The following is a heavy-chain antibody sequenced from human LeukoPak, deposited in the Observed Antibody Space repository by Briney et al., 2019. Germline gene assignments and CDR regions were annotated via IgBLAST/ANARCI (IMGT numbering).Heavy chain of an antibody. CDR3: ARHGNCSSTSCFDY. Sequence: SETLSLTCAVSGYSISSGYYWGWIRQPPGKGLEWIGSIYHSGSTYYSPSLKSRVTISVDTSKNQFSLKLSSVTAADTAVYYCARHGNCSSTSCFDYWGQGTLVTVSS. J-gene: IGHJ4*02. CDR2: IYHSGST. D-gene: IGHD2-2*01. CDR1: GYSISSGYY. V-gene: IGHV4-38-2*01.